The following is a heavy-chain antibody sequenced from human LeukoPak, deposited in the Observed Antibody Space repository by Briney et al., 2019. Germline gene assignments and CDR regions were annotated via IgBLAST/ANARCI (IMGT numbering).Heavy chain of an antibody. D-gene: IGHD3-9*01. CDR1: GFTFDDYA. Sequence: GGSLRLSCAASGFTFDDYAMHWVRQAPGKGLEWVSGISWNSASIGYADSVKGRFTISRDNAKNSLYLQMNSLRAEDTALYYCAKVWGGYDILTDDAFDIWGQGTMVTVSS. J-gene: IGHJ3*02. CDR3: AKVWGGYDILTDDAFDI. CDR2: ISWNSASI. V-gene: IGHV3-9*01.